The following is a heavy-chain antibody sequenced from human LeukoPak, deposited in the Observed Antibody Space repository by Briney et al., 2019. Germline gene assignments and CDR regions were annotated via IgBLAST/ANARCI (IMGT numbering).Heavy chain of an antibody. CDR3: AEEGTVSKPSDLDH. CDR2: IRYDGSDK. CDR1: GFIFTDYG. V-gene: IGHV3-30*02. D-gene: IGHD1/OR15-1a*01. Sequence: PGGSLRLSCAASGFIFTDYGMHWVRQAPGKGLEWLTFIRYDGSDKYYADSVKGRFTISRDNSKNTLYLQMNSLTSEDTAVYYCAEEGTVSKPSDLDHWGQGILVTVSS. J-gene: IGHJ4*02.